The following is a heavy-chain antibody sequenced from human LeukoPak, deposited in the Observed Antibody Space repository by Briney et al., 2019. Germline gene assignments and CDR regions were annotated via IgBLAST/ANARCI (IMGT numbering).Heavy chain of an antibody. J-gene: IGHJ5*02. D-gene: IGHD2/OR15-2a*01. CDR3: AKSTRGWFDP. Sequence: SETLSLTCTVSGGSISSSSYYWGWIRQPPGKGLEWIGSFYYSGSTYYNPSLKSRVTISVDTSKNQFSLKLSSVTAADTAVYYCAKSTRGWFDPWGQGTLVTVSS. CDR2: FYYSGST. V-gene: IGHV4-39*07. CDR1: GGSISSSSYY.